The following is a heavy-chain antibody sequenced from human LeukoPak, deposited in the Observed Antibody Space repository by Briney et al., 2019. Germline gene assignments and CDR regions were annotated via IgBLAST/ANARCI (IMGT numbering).Heavy chain of an antibody. CDR3: ARGSGYTVLGAFDI. Sequence: GGSLRLSCAASGFTFDDYGMSWVRQAPGKGLEWVSGINWNGGSTGYADSVKGRFTISRDNAKNSLYLQMNSLRAEDTGLYYCARGSGYTVLGAFDIWGQGTMVTVSS. J-gene: IGHJ3*02. CDR2: INWNGGST. CDR1: GFTFDDYG. D-gene: IGHD3-22*01. V-gene: IGHV3-20*04.